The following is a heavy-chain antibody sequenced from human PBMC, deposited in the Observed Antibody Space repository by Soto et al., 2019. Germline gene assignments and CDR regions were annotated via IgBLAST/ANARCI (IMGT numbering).Heavy chain of an antibody. V-gene: IGHV1-18*01. Sequence: ASVKVSCKASGYTFTSYGISWVRQAPGQGLEWMGWISAYNGNTNYAQKLQGRVTMTTDTSTSTAYMELRSLRSDDTAVYYCARGRDYDFWSGKGGFDYWGQGTLVTVSS. J-gene: IGHJ4*02. D-gene: IGHD3-3*01. CDR1: GYTFTSYG. CDR2: ISAYNGNT. CDR3: ARGRDYDFWSGKGGFDY.